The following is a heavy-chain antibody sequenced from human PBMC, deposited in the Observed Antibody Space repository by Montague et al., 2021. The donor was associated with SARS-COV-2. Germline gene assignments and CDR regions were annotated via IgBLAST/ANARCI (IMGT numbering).Heavy chain of an antibody. J-gene: IGHJ4*02. Sequence: YLRLSCAAFGFTLSRYAMHWVRQAPGKGLEWVAVISYDGSNKHNADSVKGRFTISRDKSKNTLYVQMNSLRAEDTAVYYCARGRGTYSLDYWGQGTLVTVSS. D-gene: IGHD1-26*01. CDR3: ARGRGTYSLDY. V-gene: IGHV3-30-3*01. CDR2: ISYDGSNK. CDR1: GFTLSRYA.